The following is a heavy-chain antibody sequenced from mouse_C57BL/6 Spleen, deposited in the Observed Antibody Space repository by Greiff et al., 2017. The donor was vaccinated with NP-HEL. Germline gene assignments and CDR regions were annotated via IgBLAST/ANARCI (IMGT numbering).Heavy chain of an antibody. D-gene: IGHD3-3*01. J-gene: IGHJ4*01. V-gene: IGHV1-64*01. Sequence: QVQLQQPGAELVKPGASVKLSCKASGYTFTSYWMHWVKQRPGQGLEWIGMIHPNSGSTNYNEKFKSKATLTVDKSSSTAYMQLSSLTSEDSAVYYGARKGLRGDAMDYWGQGTSVTVSS. CDR3: ARKGLRGDAMDY. CDR1: GYTFTSYW. CDR2: IHPNSGST.